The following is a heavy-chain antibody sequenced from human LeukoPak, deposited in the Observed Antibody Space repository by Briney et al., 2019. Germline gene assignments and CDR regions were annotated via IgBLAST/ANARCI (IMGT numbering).Heavy chain of an antibody. CDR1: GFTFSDYY. D-gene: IGHD4-11*01. CDR2: ISSSGSTI. Sequence: PGGSLRLFCAASGFTFSDYYMSWIRQAPGKGLERVSYISSSGSTIYYADSVKGRFTISRDNAKNSLYLQMNSLRAEDTALYYCARVASNYDFDYWGQGTLVTVSS. V-gene: IGHV3-11*01. CDR3: ARVASNYDFDY. J-gene: IGHJ4*02.